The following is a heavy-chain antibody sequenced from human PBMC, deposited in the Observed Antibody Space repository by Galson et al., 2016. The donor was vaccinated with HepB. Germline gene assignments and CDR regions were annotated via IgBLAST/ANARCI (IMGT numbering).Heavy chain of an antibody. D-gene: IGHD4-17*01. CDR2: IKADGRDK. V-gene: IGHV3-7*01. CDR1: GFTFSHFW. CDR3: VRGDYLDV. J-gene: IGHJ3*01. Sequence: SLRLSCAASGFTFSHFWMSWVRQAPGKGLEWVADIKADGRDKFYVDSVKGRLTIARDNTKNSLYLQMNSLRAEDTAVYYCVRGDYLDVWGQGTMVIVSS.